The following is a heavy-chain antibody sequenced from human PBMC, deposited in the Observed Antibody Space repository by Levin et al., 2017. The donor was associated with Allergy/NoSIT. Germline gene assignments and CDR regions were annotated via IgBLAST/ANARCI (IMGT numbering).Heavy chain of an antibody. J-gene: IGHJ4*02. D-gene: IGHD4-23*01. V-gene: IGHV3-21*01. CDR2: ISSSSSYI. Sequence: PGGSLRLSCAASGFTFSSYSMNWVRQAPGKGLEWVSSISSSSSYIYYADSVKGRFTISRDNAKNSLYLQMNSLRAEDTAVYYCARARDYGGNPAHDYWGQGTLVTVSS. CDR3: ARARDYGGNPAHDY. CDR1: GFTFSSYS.